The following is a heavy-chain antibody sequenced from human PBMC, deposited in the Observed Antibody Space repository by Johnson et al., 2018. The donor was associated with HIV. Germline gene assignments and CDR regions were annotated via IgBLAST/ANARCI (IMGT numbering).Heavy chain of an antibody. CDR3: ARTRQGAFDI. CDR1: GFTFSDYY. Sequence: EVQLVESGGGVVQPGGSLRLSCAASGFTFSDYYMSWVRQAPGKGLEWVSVIYSGGSTYYADSVKGRFTISRDNSKNTLYLQMNSLRAEDTAVYYCARTRQGAFDIWGQGTMVTVSS. V-gene: IGHV3-66*01. CDR2: IYSGGST. J-gene: IGHJ3*02.